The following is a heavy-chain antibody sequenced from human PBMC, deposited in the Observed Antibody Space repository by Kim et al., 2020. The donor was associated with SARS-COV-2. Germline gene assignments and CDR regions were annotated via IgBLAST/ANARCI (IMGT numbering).Heavy chain of an antibody. CDR1: GFTFSSYS. D-gene: IGHD1-26*01. CDR3: AGAPRTVGATPTPFDY. J-gene: IGHJ4*02. V-gene: IGHV3-21*04. CDR2: ISSSSSYI. Sequence: GGSLRLSCAASGFTFSSYSMNWVRQAPGKGLEWVSSISSSSSYIYYADSVKGRFTISRDNAKNSLYLQMNSLRAEDTAVYYCAGAPRTVGATPTPFDYWGQGTLVTVSS.